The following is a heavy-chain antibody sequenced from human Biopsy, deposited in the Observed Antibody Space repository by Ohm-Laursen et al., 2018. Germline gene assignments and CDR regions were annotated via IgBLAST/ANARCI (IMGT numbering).Heavy chain of an antibody. CDR3: AREYPEGDV. CDR2: IIPLLGIT. J-gene: IGHJ6*02. CDR1: GGTFSNYA. Sequence: GSSVKVSCKVSGGTFSNYAISWVRQAPGEGLEWMGRIIPLLGITNYAQKFQGRVTISADKSTSTAYMELSSLRSEDTAVYYCAREYPEGDVWGQGTTVTVSS. V-gene: IGHV1-69*04. D-gene: IGHD2-2*02.